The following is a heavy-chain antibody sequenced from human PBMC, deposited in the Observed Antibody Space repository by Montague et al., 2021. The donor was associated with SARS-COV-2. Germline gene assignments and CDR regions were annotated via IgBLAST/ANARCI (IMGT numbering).Heavy chain of an antibody. CDR2: IYYSGST. Sequence: SETLSLTCTVSGGSISSYYWSWIRQPPGKGLEWIGYIYYSGSTNYNPSLTSRVTISVDTSKNQFSLKLSSVTAADTAVYYCAREVRYYNDSSGPGAFDIWGQGTMVTVSS. CDR3: AREVRYYNDSSGPGAFDI. D-gene: IGHD3-22*01. V-gene: IGHV4-59*01. CDR1: GGSISSYY. J-gene: IGHJ3*02.